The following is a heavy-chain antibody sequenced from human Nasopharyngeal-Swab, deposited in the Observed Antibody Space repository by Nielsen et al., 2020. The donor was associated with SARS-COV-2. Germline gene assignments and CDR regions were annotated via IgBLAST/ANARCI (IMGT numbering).Heavy chain of an antibody. CDR3: ARDGGEGDVVVLPGYGHIYGMDV. Sequence: VRQAPGQGLEWMGWINPNSGGSNYAQKYQGRDTFTRNTSITTAIMELSSRGYDETAVYYCARDGGEGDVVVLPGYGHIYGMDVWGQGTTVTVSS. V-gene: IGHV1-2*02. J-gene: IGHJ6*02. D-gene: IGHD2-15*01. CDR2: INPNSGGS.